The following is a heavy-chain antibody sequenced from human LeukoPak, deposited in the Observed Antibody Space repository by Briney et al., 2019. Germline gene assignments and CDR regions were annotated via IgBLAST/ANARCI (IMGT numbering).Heavy chain of an antibody. Sequence: GGSLRLSCAASGFTFSSYSMHWVRQAPGKGLVWVSRFSSDGSTTTYADSVKGRFTISRDNAKNTLYLQMNSLRVEDTAVYYCARGSFGSFDCWGQGSLVTVSS. CDR1: GFTFSSYS. J-gene: IGHJ4*02. V-gene: IGHV3-74*01. CDR3: ARGSFGSFDC. D-gene: IGHD3-10*01. CDR2: FSSDGSTT.